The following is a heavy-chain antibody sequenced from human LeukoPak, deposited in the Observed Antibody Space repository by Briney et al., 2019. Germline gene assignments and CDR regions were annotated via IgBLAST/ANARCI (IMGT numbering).Heavy chain of an antibody. D-gene: IGHD6-13*01. CDR1: GFTVSSNY. CDR2: IYSGGST. CDR3: AREADSSSWYNGGAFDI. Sequence: GGSLRLSCAASGFTVSSNYMSWVRQAPGRGLEWFAVIYSGGSTYYADSVKGRFTISRDNSKNTLYLQMNSLRAEDTAVYYCAREADSSSWYNGGAFDIWGQGTMVTVSS. J-gene: IGHJ3*02. V-gene: IGHV3-66*01.